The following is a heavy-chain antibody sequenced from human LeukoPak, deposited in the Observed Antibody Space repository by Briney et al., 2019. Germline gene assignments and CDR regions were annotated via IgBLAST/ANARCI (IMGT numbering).Heavy chain of an antibody. Sequence: GGSLRLSCAASGFTLSDYYLSWVRQAPGKGLEWASYISSRGSTIYYADSVKGRFTISRDNAKNSVYLQMNSLRAEDTAVYYCARAPGDSSGYQWGQGTLVTVAS. D-gene: IGHD3-22*01. CDR3: ARAPGDSSGYQ. CDR1: GFTLSDYY. J-gene: IGHJ4*02. CDR2: ISSRGSTI. V-gene: IGHV3-11*01.